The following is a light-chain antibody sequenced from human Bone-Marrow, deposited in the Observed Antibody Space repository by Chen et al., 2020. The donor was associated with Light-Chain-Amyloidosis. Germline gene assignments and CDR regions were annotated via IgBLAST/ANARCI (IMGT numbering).Light chain of an antibody. CDR2: DDS. J-gene: IGLJ2*01. V-gene: IGLV3-21*02. CDR1: NIGGRS. Sequence: SYVLAQPPSVSVAPGQTARITCGGDNIGGRSVHWYHQRPGQAPVLVVYDDSDRPSGIPERFSGANAGNTATLTITRVEAGDEADYYGQVWDSGSDHVVLGGGTKLTV. CDR3: QVWDSGSDHVV.